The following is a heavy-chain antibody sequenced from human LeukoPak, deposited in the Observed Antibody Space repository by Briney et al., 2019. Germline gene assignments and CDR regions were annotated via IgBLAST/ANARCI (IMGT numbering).Heavy chain of an antibody. D-gene: IGHD6-19*01. J-gene: IGHJ4*02. CDR1: GFSFSTYA. Sequence: AGGSLRLSCAASGFSFSTYAMSWVRQAPGKGLEWVSGISGSGGDTYYADSVKGRFTNSRDNSKNMLSLQMNSLRADDTALYYCAKEPGGGWRTIDYWGQGTLVTVSS. V-gene: IGHV3-23*01. CDR2: ISGSGGDT. CDR3: AKEPGGGWRTIDY.